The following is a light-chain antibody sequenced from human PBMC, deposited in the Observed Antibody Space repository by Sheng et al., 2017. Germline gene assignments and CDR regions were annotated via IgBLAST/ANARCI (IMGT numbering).Light chain of an antibody. CDR1: SSDVGSYHF. J-gene: IGLJ3*02. Sequence: QSALTQPASVSGSPGQSITISCTGTSSDVGSYHFVSWYQQHPGKAPKLMIYDVNKRPSGVSDRFSGSKSGNTASLTISGLQAGDEADYFCWSYAGFTTLWMFGGGTKLTVL. V-gene: IGLV2-23*02. CDR2: DVN. CDR3: WSYAGFTTLWM.